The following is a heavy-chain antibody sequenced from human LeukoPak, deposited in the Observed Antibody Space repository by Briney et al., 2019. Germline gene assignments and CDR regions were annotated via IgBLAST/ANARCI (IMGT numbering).Heavy chain of an antibody. D-gene: IGHD3-10*02. CDR3: AELGITMIGGV. CDR2: IKQDGTEK. J-gene: IGHJ6*04. V-gene: IGHV3-7*01. Sequence: GGSLRLSCAASGLTFSSYGMSWVRQAPGKGLEWVANIKQDGTEKYYVDSVKGRFTISRDNAKNSLYLQMNSLRAEDTAVYYCAELGITMIGGVWGEGTTVTISS. CDR1: GLTFSSYG.